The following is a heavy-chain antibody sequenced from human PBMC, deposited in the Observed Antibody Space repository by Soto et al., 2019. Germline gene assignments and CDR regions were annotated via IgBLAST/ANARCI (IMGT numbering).Heavy chain of an antibody. J-gene: IGHJ4*02. Sequence: PSETLSLTCVVSGSSISGDFFWVWIRQPPGKGLEWIGSIFHGGSAYYNPSLKSRVTISVDTSKDRFSLKLSSATAADTAVYYCARDVGTYSGSSLDCWGQGTLVTVYS. V-gene: IGHV4-38-2*02. CDR1: GSSISGDFF. CDR3: ARDVGTYSGSSLDC. CDR2: IFHGGSA. D-gene: IGHD1-26*01.